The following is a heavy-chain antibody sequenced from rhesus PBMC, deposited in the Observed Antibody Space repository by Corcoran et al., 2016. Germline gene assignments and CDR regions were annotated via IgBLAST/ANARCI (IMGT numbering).Heavy chain of an antibody. J-gene: IGHJ5-1*01. D-gene: IGHD3-3*01. CDR3: AKSFNNFNRFDV. Sequence: QVRLQESGPGLVKPSETLPLTCVVSGTSIHHNYWNWIRQAPGKGLEWIGRIYGSSESSDYNPSLKSRVTISIDTSKNQLSLKLLSLTAADTAVYYCAKSFNNFNRFDVWGAGVLVTVSS. CDR2: IYGSSESS. V-gene: IGHV4S2*01. CDR1: GTSIHHNY.